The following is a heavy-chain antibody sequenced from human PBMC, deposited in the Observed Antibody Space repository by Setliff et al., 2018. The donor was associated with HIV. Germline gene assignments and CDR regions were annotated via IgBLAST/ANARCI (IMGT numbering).Heavy chain of an antibody. CDR3: ARQDIPTGYYLFDY. V-gene: IGHV4-39*01. CDR2: IYSSGST. J-gene: IGHJ4*02. Sequence: SETLSLTCSVSGGPISSSSYYWGWIRQPPGKGLEWIGNIYSSGSTYYNPSLKSRVTISVDTSKNQFSLKLSSLTAADTAMYYCARQDIPTGYYLFDYWGQGTQVTVSS. CDR1: GGPISSSSYY. D-gene: IGHD3-9*01.